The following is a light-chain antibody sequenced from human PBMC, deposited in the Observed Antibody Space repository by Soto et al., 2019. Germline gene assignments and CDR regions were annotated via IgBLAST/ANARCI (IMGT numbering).Light chain of an antibody. V-gene: IGLV2-14*01. CDR3: SSYAATFL. J-gene: IGLJ2*01. CDR2: EVS. CDR1: SSDVGGYNY. Sequence: QSVLTQPASVSGSPGQSITISCTGTSSDVGGYNYVSWYQQHPGKAPKLMIYEVSNRPSGVSNRFSGSKSGNTASLTISGLQAEDEADYYCSSYAATFLFGGGTKVTVL.